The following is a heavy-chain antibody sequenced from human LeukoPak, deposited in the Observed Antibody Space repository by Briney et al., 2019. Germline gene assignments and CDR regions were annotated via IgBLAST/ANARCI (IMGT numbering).Heavy chain of an antibody. CDR2: ISDSAGST. J-gene: IGHJ4*02. CDR3: ARALYSSSSYYFDY. V-gene: IGHV3-23*01. CDR1: GFTFSSYA. D-gene: IGHD6-13*01. Sequence: GGSLRLSCAASGFTFSSYAMSWVRQAPGKGLEWVSSISDSAGSTKYADSVKGRFTISRDNPKNTMYLQMNSLRAEDTAVYYCARALYSSSSYYFDYWGQGTLVTVSS.